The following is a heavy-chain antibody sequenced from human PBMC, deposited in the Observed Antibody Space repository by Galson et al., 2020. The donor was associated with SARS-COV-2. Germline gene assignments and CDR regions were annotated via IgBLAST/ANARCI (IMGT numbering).Heavy chain of an antibody. D-gene: IGHD5-12*01. CDR3: VTGWLPYYYGMDG. V-gene: IGHV3-30*03. CDR1: GFTFSSYG. CDR2: ISYDGSNK. Sequence: GGSLRLSCAASGFTFSSYGMHWVRQAPGKGLEWVAVISYDGSNKYYADSVKGRFTISRDNSKNTLYLQMNSLRAEDTAVYYCVTGWLPYYYGMDGWGQGTTGTVSS. J-gene: IGHJ6*02.